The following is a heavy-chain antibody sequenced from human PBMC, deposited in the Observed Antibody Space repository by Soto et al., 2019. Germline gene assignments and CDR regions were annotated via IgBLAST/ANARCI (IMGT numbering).Heavy chain of an antibody. CDR2: INEDGSEK. V-gene: IGHV3-7*03. Sequence: EVQLAKAGGGLVQPGGSLRLSCAASGFSFRLFWMSWVRQTPGKGLEWVANINEDGSEKFFADSVKGRYTISRDTAKNSLSLQMNSLTADDTAVYYCARTGWSQSSYYFDYWGQGTLVTVSS. CDR3: ARTGWSQSSYYFDY. J-gene: IGHJ4*02. CDR1: GFSFRLFW. D-gene: IGHD3-16*01.